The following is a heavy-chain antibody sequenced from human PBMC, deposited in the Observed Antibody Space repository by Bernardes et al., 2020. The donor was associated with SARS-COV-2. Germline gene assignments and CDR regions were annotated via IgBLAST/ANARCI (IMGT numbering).Heavy chain of an antibody. Sequence: ASVKVSCKASGYTFTGYYMHWVRQAPGQGLEWMGWINPNSGGTNYAQKFQGRVTMTRDTSISTAYMELSRLRSDDTAVYYCARDFAVAATAAYDYWGQGTLVTVSS. V-gene: IGHV1-2*02. CDR1: GYTFTGYY. CDR2: INPNSGGT. CDR3: ARDFAVAATAAYDY. D-gene: IGHD6-19*01. J-gene: IGHJ4*02.